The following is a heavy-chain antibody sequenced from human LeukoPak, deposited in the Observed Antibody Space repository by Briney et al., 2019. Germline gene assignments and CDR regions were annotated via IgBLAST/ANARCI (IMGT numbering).Heavy chain of an antibody. J-gene: IGHJ4*02. Sequence: SETLSLTCTVSGXSISSYYWSWIRQPPGKGLEWIGYIYYSGSTNYNPSLKSRVTISVDTSKNQFSLKLSSVTAADTAVYYCARVEMATISIDYWGQGTLVTVSS. CDR1: GXSISSYY. CDR3: ARVEMATISIDY. D-gene: IGHD5-24*01. V-gene: IGHV4-59*01. CDR2: IYYSGST.